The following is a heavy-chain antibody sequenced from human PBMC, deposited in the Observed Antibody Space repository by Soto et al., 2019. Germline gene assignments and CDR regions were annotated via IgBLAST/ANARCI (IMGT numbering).Heavy chain of an antibody. V-gene: IGHV3-30-3*01. CDR2: ISYDGTNK. CDR1: GFSFSISP. D-gene: IGHD7-27*01. CDR3: ARDPKTSGGQHWAFNYFNS. J-gene: IGHJ4*02. Sequence: GGSLRLSCAASGFSFSISPMHWVRQAPGKGPEWVALISYDGTNKFYADSVKGRFTISRDNSKSTLYLQVDSLRPEDAAVYYCARDPKTSGGQHWAFNYFNSSDQVTMGTVST.